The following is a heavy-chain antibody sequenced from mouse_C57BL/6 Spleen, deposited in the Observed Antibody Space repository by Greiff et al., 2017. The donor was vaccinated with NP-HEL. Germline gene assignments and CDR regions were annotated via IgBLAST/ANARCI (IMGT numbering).Heavy chain of an antibody. Sequence: VKLVESGAELVRPGASVTLSCKASGYTFTDYEMHWVKQTPVHGLEWIGAIDPETGGTAYNQKFKGKAILTADKSSSTAYMELRSLTSEDSAVYYCTKGHYSNSWFAYWGQGTLVTVSA. CDR2: IDPETGGT. D-gene: IGHD2-5*01. V-gene: IGHV1-15*01. CDR3: TKGHYSNSWFAY. J-gene: IGHJ3*01. CDR1: GYTFTDYE.